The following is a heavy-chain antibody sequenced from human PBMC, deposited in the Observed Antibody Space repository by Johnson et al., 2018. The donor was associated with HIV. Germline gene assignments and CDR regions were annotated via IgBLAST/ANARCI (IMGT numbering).Heavy chain of an antibody. D-gene: IGHD5-24*01. Sequence: MQLVESGGGVVRPGGSLRLSCAASGFIFRSYDMHWVRQTAGKGLEWVSAIGKVSDTYYSDSVKGRFSMSRENVKNSLYLQMNNLRAGDTAVYFCARESRDGPNLRAFDIWGQGTTVIVSS. J-gene: IGHJ3*02. V-gene: IGHV3-13*01. CDR1: GFIFRSYD. CDR3: ARESRDGPNLRAFDI. CDR2: IGKVSDT.